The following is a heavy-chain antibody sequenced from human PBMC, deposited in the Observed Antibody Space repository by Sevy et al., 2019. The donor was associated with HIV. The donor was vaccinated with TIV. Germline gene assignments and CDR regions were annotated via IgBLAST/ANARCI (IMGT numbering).Heavy chain of an antibody. V-gene: IGHV4-38-2*01. CDR2: ISLSGNT. J-gene: IGHJ4*02. CDR1: NFSISSADY. CDR3: VTFRKTASFGIFIRGYFDY. Sequence: SETLSLTCVVSNFSISSADYWGWIRQPPGRGLEWLGTISLSGNTHHNPSLKSRVTISVDTSKNQFSLNLSSVTAADTAVYYCVTFRKTASFGIFIRGYFDYWGQGTLVTVSS. D-gene: IGHD3-3*01.